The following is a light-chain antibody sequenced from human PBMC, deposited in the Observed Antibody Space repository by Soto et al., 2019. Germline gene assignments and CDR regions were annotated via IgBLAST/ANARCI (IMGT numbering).Light chain of an antibody. CDR2: EVT. V-gene: IGLV2-14*01. Sequence: QSALTQPASVSGSPGQSITISCTGTSSDIDTYNYVSWYQQHPGKAPKLIIYEVTNRPSGVSNRFSGSKSGDTASLTISGLRAEDEADYYCSSYTSSTDYVFGTGTKLTVL. CDR3: SSYTSSTDYV. CDR1: SSDIDTYNY. J-gene: IGLJ1*01.